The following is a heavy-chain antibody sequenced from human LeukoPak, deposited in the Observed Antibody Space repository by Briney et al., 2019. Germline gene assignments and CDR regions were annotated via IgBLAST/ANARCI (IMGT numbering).Heavy chain of an antibody. V-gene: IGHV3-11*01. Sequence: GGSLRLSCTASGFTFSDYYMSWIRQAPGKGLEWVSYISSSGRIIYYADSVKGRFTISRDNAKNSLFLQMNSLRAEDTAVYYCASVHYYGMEVWGQGTTVTVSS. CDR2: ISSSGRII. CDR1: GFTFSDYY. J-gene: IGHJ6*02. CDR3: ASVHYYGMEV. D-gene: IGHD2-8*01.